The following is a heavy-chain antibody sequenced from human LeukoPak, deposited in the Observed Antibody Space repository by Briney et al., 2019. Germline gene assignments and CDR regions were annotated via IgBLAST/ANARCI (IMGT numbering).Heavy chain of an antibody. D-gene: IGHD3-10*01. Sequence: PGGSLRLSCAASGFTFDDYGMSWVRQAPGKGLEWVANIKQDGSEKYYVDSVKGRFTISRDNAKNSLYLQMNSLRAEDTAVYYCARRSLAIKMGTMVRGFDYWGQGTLVTVSS. CDR1: GFTFDDYG. J-gene: IGHJ4*02. CDR3: ARRSLAIKMGTMVRGFDY. V-gene: IGHV3-7*01. CDR2: IKQDGSEK.